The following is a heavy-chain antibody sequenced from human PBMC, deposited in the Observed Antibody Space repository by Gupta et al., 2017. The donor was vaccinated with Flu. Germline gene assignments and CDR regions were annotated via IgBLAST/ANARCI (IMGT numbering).Heavy chain of an antibody. Sequence: QVQLVQSGAEVKKPGSSVKVSCKASGGTFSSYAISWVRQAPGQGLEWMGGIIPIFGTANYAQKFQGRVTITADESTSTAYMELSSLRSEDTAVYYCARVTMVRGVSDYYYGMDVWGQGTTVTVSS. CDR3: ARVTMVRGVSDYYYGMDV. CDR1: GGTFSSYA. J-gene: IGHJ6*02. D-gene: IGHD3-10*01. CDR2: IIPIFGTA. V-gene: IGHV1-69*01.